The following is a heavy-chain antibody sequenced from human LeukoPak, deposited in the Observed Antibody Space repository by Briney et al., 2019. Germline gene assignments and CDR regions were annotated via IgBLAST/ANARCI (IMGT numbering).Heavy chain of an antibody. CDR3: ARTSIAALNWFDP. Sequence: SGTLSLTCAVSGGSVSSSNWWSWVRQPPGKGLEWIGEIYHRGSTNYNPSLKSRVTISVDKSKNQFSLKLSSVTAADTAVYYCARTSIAALNWFDPWGQGTLVTVSS. V-gene: IGHV4-4*02. CDR1: GGSVSSSNW. CDR2: IYHRGST. D-gene: IGHD6-6*01. J-gene: IGHJ5*02.